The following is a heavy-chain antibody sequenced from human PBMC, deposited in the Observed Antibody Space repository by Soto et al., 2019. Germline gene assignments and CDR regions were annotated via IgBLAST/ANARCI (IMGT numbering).Heavy chain of an antibody. CDR2: INGGNGDT. D-gene: IGHD4-17*01. Sequence: QVQLVQSGTDEEKPGASVKVSCKASGYTFTSSGMQWVRQAPGQRLEWMGWINGGNGDTKYSQKFQDRVTITRDASASTAYMELSSLRFEDTAVYYCAREVYGGNVYFDFWGQGTLVTVSS. CDR3: AREVYGGNVYFDF. CDR1: GYTFTSSG. V-gene: IGHV1-3*05. J-gene: IGHJ4*02.